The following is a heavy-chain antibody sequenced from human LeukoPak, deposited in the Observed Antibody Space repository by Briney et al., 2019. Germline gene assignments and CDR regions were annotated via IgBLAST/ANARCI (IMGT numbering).Heavy chain of an antibody. D-gene: IGHD3-22*01. CDR3: ARDQDGGKYYYESSGYSH. V-gene: IGHV3-21*01. CDR2: ISSGGHI. J-gene: IGHJ4*02. Sequence: PGESLRLSCAASGFTFSSYGLNWVRQXPGKGXXXXSTISSGGHIYYEDSVKGRFTISRDNAKNSLYLQMNSLRAEDTAVYYCARDQDGGKYYYESSGYSHWGQGILVTVSS. CDR1: GFTFSSYG.